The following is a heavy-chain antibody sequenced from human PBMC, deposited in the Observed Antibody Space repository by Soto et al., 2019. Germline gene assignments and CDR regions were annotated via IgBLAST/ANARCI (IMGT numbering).Heavy chain of an antibody. V-gene: IGHV4-61*08. CDR2: IYYIGST. J-gene: IGHJ4*02. CDR3: ARDNGYSYGYTLDH. CDR1: GGSISSGGYY. Sequence: PSETLSLTCTVSGGSISSGGYYWSWIRQHPGKGLEWIGYIYYIGSTYYNPSLKSRVTISVDTSKNQFSLKLSSVTAADTAVYYCARDNGYSYGYTLDHWGQGTLVTV. D-gene: IGHD5-18*01.